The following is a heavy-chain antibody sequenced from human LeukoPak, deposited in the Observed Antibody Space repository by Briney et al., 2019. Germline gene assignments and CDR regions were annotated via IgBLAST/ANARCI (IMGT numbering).Heavy chain of an antibody. CDR2: ISGSGGST. CDR3: VYIAAAGLFDY. J-gene: IGHJ4*02. D-gene: IGHD6-13*01. V-gene: IGHV3-23*01. CDR1: GFTFSSYA. Sequence: QPGRSLRLSCAASGFTFSSYAMSWVRQAPGKGLERVSAISGSGGSTYYADSVKGRFTISRDNSKNTLYLQMNSLRAEDTAVYYCVYIAAAGLFDYWGQGTLVTVSS.